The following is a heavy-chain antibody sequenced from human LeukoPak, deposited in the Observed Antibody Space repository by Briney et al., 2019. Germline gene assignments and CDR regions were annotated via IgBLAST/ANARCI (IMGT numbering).Heavy chain of an antibody. V-gene: IGHV4-4*07. CDR1: GGSISSYY. CDR2: IYTSGST. D-gene: IGHD3-22*01. J-gene: IGHJ4*02. Sequence: SETLSLTCTVSGGSISSYYWSWIRQPAGKGLEWIGRIYTSGSTNYNPSLKSRVTMSVDTSKNQFSLKLSSVTAADTAVYYCARGVVVVVNHEYYFDYWGQGTLVTVSS. CDR3: ARGVVVVVNHEYYFDY.